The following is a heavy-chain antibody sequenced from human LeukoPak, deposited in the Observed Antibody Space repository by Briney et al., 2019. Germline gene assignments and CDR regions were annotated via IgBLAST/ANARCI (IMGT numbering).Heavy chain of an antibody. J-gene: IGHJ3*02. Sequence: ASVKVSCKASGYTFTGHYMHWVRQAPGHGLEWMGWFSPKTGGSHFAQKFRGRVAMTTDTSISTAYMELSSLRSEDTAVYYCARDLGGELQSGAFDIWGQGTMVTVSS. D-gene: IGHD1-26*01. CDR3: ARDLGGELQSGAFDI. CDR1: GYTFTGHY. CDR2: FSPKTGGS. V-gene: IGHV1-2*02.